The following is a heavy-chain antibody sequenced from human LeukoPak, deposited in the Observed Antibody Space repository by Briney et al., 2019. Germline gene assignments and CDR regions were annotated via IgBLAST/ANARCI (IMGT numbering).Heavy chain of an antibody. J-gene: IGHJ6*02. CDR3: ARENVVVAGTEYYYGMDV. Sequence: PGGSLRLSCAASGFTFSDYYMSWIRQAPGKGLEWVSYISSSGSTIYYADSVKGRFTISRDNAKNSLYLQMNSLRAEDTAVYHCARENVVVAGTEYYYGMDVWGQGTTVTVSS. V-gene: IGHV3-11*01. CDR2: ISSSGSTI. CDR1: GFTFSDYY. D-gene: IGHD2-15*01.